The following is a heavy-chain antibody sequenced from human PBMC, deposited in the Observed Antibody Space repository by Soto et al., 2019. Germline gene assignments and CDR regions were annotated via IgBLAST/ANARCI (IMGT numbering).Heavy chain of an antibody. Sequence: PGGSLRLSCAASGFPFSDYYMTWIRQAPGKGLEWVSYISSSSSYTNYADSVKGGFTISRDNAKNSLYLQMNSLRAEDTAVYYCVRIAVAGTPNWGQGTLVTVSS. V-gene: IGHV3-11*03. CDR2: ISSSSSYT. D-gene: IGHD6-19*01. CDR3: VRIAVAGTPN. CDR1: GFPFSDYY. J-gene: IGHJ4*02.